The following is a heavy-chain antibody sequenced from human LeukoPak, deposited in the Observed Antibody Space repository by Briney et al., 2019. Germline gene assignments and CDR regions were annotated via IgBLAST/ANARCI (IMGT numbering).Heavy chain of an antibody. CDR3: AKPKYRSSRDFDY. CDR1: GFTFSDYA. V-gene: IGHV3-23*01. Sequence: GGSLRLSCAASGFTFSDYAMSWVRQAPGKALEWVSGISGSDDSTYYADSVKGRFTISRDNSKNTLYLQMNSLRAEDTAVYYCAKPKYRSSRDFDYWGQGTLVTVSS. CDR2: ISGSDDST. D-gene: IGHD6-6*01. J-gene: IGHJ4*02.